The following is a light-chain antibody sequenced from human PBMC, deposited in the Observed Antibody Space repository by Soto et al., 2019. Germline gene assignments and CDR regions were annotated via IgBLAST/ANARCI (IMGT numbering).Light chain of an antibody. Sequence: QSALTQPRSVSGSPGQSVTISCTGTSSDVGGYNYVSWYQQHPGKAPKLMIYDVSKRPSGVPDRFSGSKSGNTASLTISGLQAEDVADYSCCSYAGSYSLYVFGTGSMVTVL. CDR3: CSYAGSYSLYV. CDR1: SSDVGGYNY. V-gene: IGLV2-11*01. CDR2: DVS. J-gene: IGLJ1*01.